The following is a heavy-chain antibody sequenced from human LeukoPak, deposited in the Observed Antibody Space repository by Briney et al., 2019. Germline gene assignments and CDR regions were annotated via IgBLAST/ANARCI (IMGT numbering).Heavy chain of an antibody. CDR1: GFTFTDYW. J-gene: IGHJ4*02. CDR2: IKQDGGEK. D-gene: IGHD1-7*01. CDR3: ARGWNYAFRFDN. Sequence: PGGSLRLSCAASGFTFTDYWMTWVRQAPGKGLEGVAHIKQDGGEKYYVDSVKGRFTISRDNAKNFVYLQMNSLRAEDTAVYYCARGWNYAFRFDNWGQGTLVTVST. V-gene: IGHV3-7*01.